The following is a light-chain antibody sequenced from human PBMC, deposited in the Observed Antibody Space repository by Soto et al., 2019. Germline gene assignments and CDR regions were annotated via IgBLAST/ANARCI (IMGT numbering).Light chain of an antibody. CDR1: QTISSW. CDR2: KAS. Sequence: DIQMTQSPSTLSGSVGDRVTITCRASQTISSWLAWYQQKPGKGPKLLIYKASTLKSGVPSRCSGSGSGTEFTLTISRLQPDDFATYYCQHYNSYSEAFGQGTKVELK. V-gene: IGKV1-5*03. CDR3: QHYNSYSEA. J-gene: IGKJ1*01.